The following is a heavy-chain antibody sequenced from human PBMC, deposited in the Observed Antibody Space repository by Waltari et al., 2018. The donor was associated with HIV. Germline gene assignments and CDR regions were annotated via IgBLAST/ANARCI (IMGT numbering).Heavy chain of an antibody. D-gene: IGHD3-16*01. CDR2: ISNDGNNN. Sequence: QVQLVESGGGVVQPGRSLRLSCAASGFIFSDSGMNWVRPAPGKGLEWVALISNDGNNNYYADSVKGRFTISRDNSKNTLHLQMNSLRAEDTAVYYCAKAAGGPLNYWGQGTLVTVSS. CDR3: AKAAGGPLNY. V-gene: IGHV3-30*18. CDR1: GFIFSDSG. J-gene: IGHJ4*02.